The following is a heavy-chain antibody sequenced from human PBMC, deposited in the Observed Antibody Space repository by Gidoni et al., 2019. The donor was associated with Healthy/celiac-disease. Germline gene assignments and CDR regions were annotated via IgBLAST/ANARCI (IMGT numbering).Heavy chain of an antibody. D-gene: IGHD4-17*01. CDR1: GFTFSSSA. CDR2: ISGSGGST. V-gene: IGHV3-23*01. CDR3: AKASHDYGDYAYYFDY. Sequence: EVQLLESGGGLVQPGGSLRLSCAASGFTFSSSAMSWVRQAPGKGLEWVSAISGSGGSTYYADSVKGRFTISRDNSKNTLYLQMNSLRAEDTAVYYCAKASHDYGDYAYYFDYWGQGTLVTVSS. J-gene: IGHJ4*02.